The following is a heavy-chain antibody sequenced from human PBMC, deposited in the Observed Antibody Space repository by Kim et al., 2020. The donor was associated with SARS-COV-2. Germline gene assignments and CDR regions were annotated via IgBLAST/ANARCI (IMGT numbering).Heavy chain of an antibody. V-gene: IGHV4-39*07. CDR3: ARDNYYDSSGYSLNWFDP. D-gene: IGHD3-22*01. CDR1: GGSISSSSYY. CDR2: IYYSGST. Sequence: SETLSLTCTVSGGSISSSSYYWGWIRQPPGKGLEWIGSIYYSGSTYYNPSLKSRVTISVDTSKNQFSLKLSSVTAADTAVYYCARDNYYDSSGYSLNWFDPWGQGTLVTVSS. J-gene: IGHJ5*02.